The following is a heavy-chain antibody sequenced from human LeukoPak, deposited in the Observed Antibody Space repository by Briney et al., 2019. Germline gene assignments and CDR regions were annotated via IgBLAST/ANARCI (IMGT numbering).Heavy chain of an antibody. V-gene: IGHV3-15*01. Sequence: GGSLRLSCAASGFTFSDYYMSWIRQAPGKGLEWVGRIKSKSQGETRDYAAPVKGRFTISRDDSKYTLYLQMNSLKTDDTAVYYCTTGDYPGSGSHPDWGQGTLVTVSS. J-gene: IGHJ4*02. D-gene: IGHD3-10*01. CDR1: GFTFSDYY. CDR2: IKSKSQGETR. CDR3: TTGDYPGSGSHPD.